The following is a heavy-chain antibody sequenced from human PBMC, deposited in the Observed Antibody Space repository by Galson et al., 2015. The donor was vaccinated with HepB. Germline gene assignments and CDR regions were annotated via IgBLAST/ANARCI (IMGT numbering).Heavy chain of an antibody. V-gene: IGHV6-1*01. CDR3: AGGRAVAAGYYCMDV. CDR1: GDSVSSNSAA. D-gene: IGHD2-15*01. Sequence: CAISGDSVSSNSAAWNRIRQSPSRGLEWLGRTYYRSKWYNDYAVSVKSRITINPDTSKNQFSLQLKSVTPEDTAVYYCAGGRAVAAGYYCMDVWGKGTTVTVSS. CDR2: TYYRSKWYN. J-gene: IGHJ6*03.